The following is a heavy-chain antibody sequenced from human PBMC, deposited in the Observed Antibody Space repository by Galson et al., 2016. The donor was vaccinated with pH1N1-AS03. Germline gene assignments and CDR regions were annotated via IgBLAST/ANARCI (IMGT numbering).Heavy chain of an antibody. V-gene: IGHV1-69*13. CDR2: IIPISGTG. D-gene: IGHD4-11*01. Sequence: SVKVSCKASGATFSTSTVSWVRQAPGQGLEWMGGIIPISGTGSYAQKFQGRVTITADESTSTAYMELSSLRSEDTAVYYCARTSNYEPADYYYYGMGVWGQGTTVTVSS. CDR3: ARTSNYEPADYYYYGMGV. CDR1: GATFSTST. J-gene: IGHJ6*02.